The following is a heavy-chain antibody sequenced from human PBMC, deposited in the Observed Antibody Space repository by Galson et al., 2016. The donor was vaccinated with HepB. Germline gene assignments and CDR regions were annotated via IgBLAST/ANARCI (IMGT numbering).Heavy chain of an antibody. V-gene: IGHV3-7*01. CDR3: TRDFGYSNYD. J-gene: IGHJ4*02. CDR2: IKEDGGEK. D-gene: IGHD6-13*01. Sequence: SLRLSCADSGFTFSYYWMSWVRQGPGKGLEWVGNIKEDGGEKNYVDSVKGRFSISRDNAKNSLYLQVNSLRVEDTAVYYCTRDFGYSNYDWGQGTLVTVSS. CDR1: GFTFSYYW.